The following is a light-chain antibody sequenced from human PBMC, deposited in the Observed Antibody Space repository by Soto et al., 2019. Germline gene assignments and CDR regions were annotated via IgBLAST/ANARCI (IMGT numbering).Light chain of an antibody. V-gene: IGKV3-20*01. CDR3: QHYGSSPRP. Sequence: VLTQSPDTLSLSPGERVTLSCRASQSLSSSYLAWYQQKPGQAPRLLIYGASSRATGIPDRFSGSGSGTDFTLTIGRLEPEDFAVYYCQHYGSSPRPFGQGTKVEVK. J-gene: IGKJ1*01. CDR1: QSLSSSY. CDR2: GAS.